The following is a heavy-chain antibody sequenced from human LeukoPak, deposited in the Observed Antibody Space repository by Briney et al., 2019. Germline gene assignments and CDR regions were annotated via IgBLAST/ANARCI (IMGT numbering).Heavy chain of an antibody. CDR2: INHSGST. CDR1: GGSFSGYY. CDR3: ARVGSRGVIITRRALDY. J-gene: IGHJ4*02. V-gene: IGHV4-34*01. D-gene: IGHD3-10*01. Sequence: SETLSLTCAVYGGSFSGYYLTWIRQPPGKGLEWIGEINHSGSTNYNPSLKSRVTISVDTSKNQFSLKLSSVTAADTGVYYCARVGSRGVIITRRALDYWGQGTLVTVSS.